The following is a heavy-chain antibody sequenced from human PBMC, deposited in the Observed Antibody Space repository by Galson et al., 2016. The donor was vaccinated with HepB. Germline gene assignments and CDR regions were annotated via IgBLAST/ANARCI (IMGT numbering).Heavy chain of an antibody. J-gene: IGHJ3*02. CDR2: ISGSGGST. V-gene: IGHV3-23*01. CDR1: GFTFSSYA. CDR3: AKDRYPNEWELTLGRPLDAFDI. Sequence: LRLSCAASGFTFSSYAMSWVRQAPGKGLEWVSAISGSGGSTYYADSVKGRFTISRDNSKDTLYLQMNSLRAEDTAVYYCAKDRYPNEWELTLGRPLDAFDIWGQGTMVTVSS. D-gene: IGHD1-26*01.